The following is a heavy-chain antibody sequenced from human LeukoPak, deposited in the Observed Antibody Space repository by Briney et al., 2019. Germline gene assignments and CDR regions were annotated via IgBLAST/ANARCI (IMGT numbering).Heavy chain of an antibody. D-gene: IGHD1-26*01. J-gene: IGHJ4*02. CDR2: IIPILGIA. CDR1: GGAFSSYA. Sequence: SVKVSCKASGGAFSSYAISWVRQAPGQGLEWMGRIIPILGIANYAQKFQGRVTMTEDTSTDTAYMELSSLRSEDTAVYYCATVVGATLDYWGQGTLVTVSS. CDR3: ATVVGATLDY. V-gene: IGHV1-69*04.